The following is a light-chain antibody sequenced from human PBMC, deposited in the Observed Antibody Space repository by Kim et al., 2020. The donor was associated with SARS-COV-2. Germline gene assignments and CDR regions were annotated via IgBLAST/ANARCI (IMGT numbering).Light chain of an antibody. CDR3: QAWGTAVV. CDR2: LNSDGSH. CDR1: SGHSSYA. Sequence: GASVKLTCHLSSGHSSYAIAWHQQQREKGTRYLMKLNSDGSHSKGDGIPDRFSGSSSGAERYLTISSLQSEDEADYYCQAWGTAVVFGGGTQLTVL. J-gene: IGLJ2*01. V-gene: IGLV4-69*01.